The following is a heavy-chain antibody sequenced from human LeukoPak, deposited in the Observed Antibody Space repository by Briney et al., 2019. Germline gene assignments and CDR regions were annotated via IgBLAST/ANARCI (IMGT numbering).Heavy chain of an antibody. CDR1: GFTVSSNY. D-gene: IGHD5-24*01. V-gene: IGHV3-74*01. Sequence: PGGSLRLSCAASGFTVSSNYMSWVRQAPGKGLVWVSRINGDGSATYYADSVKGRFSISRDNPKNTLYLHMHSLRADDTAVYYCAREEEMATNTDYWGQGTLVTVSS. J-gene: IGHJ4*02. CDR2: INGDGSAT. CDR3: AREEEMATNTDY.